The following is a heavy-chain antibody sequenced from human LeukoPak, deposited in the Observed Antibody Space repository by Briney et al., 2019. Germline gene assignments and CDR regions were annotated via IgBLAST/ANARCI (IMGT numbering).Heavy chain of an antibody. V-gene: IGHV4-34*01. CDR1: GGSFSGYY. Sequence: SETLSLTCAVYGGSFSGYYWSWIRQPPEKGLEWIGEINHSGSTNYNPSLKSRVTISVDTSKNQFSLKLSSVTAADTAVYYYASSVGGNDYGELYYFDYWGQGTLVTVSS. J-gene: IGHJ4*02. D-gene: IGHD4-17*01. CDR2: INHSGST. CDR3: ASSVGGNDYGELYYFDY.